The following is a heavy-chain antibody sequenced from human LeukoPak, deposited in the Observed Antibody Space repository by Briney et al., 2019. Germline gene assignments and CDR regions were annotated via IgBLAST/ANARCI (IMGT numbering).Heavy chain of an antibody. CDR3: ARGYCSGGSCSNPGFDY. J-gene: IGHJ4*02. Sequence: SETLSLTCTVSGGSISSGGYYWSWIRQHPGKGLEWIGYIYYSGSTYYNPSLKSRVTIPVDTSKNQFSLKLSSVTAADTAVYYCARGYCSGGSCSNPGFDYWGQGTLVTVSS. CDR2: IYYSGST. CDR1: GGSISSGGYY. V-gene: IGHV4-31*03. D-gene: IGHD2-15*01.